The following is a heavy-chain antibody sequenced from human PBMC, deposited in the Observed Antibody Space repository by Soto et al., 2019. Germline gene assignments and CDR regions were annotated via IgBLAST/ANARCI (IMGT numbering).Heavy chain of an antibody. V-gene: IGHV4-31*03. CDR3: ARVHYYGSGSYLGYYFDY. CDR2: IYYSGST. J-gene: IGHJ4*02. CDR1: GGSISSGGYY. D-gene: IGHD3-10*01. Sequence: SETLSLTCTVSGGSISSGGYYWSWIRQHPGKGLEWIGYIYYSGSTYYNPSLKSRVTISVDTSKNQFSLKLSSVTAADTAVYYCARVHYYGSGSYLGYYFDYWGQGTLVTVSS.